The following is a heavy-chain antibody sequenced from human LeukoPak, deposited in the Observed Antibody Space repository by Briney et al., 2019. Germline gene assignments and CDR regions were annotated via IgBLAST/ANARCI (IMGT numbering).Heavy chain of an antibody. CDR3: AAKTTVPTHYFES. D-gene: IGHD4-11*01. Sequence: SETLSLTCAVSSGSISSSHWWSWVRQPPGKGLEWIGEIHHSGSSNFDPSLKSRVTVSVDKSKNQFSLKLTSVTAADTAVYYCAAKTTVPTHYFESWGQGILVTVSS. J-gene: IGHJ4*02. CDR2: IHHSGSS. CDR1: SGSISSSHW. V-gene: IGHV4-4*02.